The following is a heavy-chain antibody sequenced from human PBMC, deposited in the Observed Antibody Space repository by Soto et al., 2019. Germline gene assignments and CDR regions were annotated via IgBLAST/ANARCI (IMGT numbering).Heavy chain of an antibody. V-gene: IGHV4-61*01. D-gene: IGHD5-12*01. Sequence: SETLSLTCTVSGGSVSSGSYYWSWIRQPPGKGLEWIGYIYYSGSTNYNPSLKSRVTISVDTSKNQFSLKLSSVTAADTAVYYCARSLSGYDWLGDLDYWGQGTLVTVSS. CDR3: ARSLSGYDWLGDLDY. J-gene: IGHJ4*02. CDR1: GGSVSSGSYY. CDR2: IYYSGST.